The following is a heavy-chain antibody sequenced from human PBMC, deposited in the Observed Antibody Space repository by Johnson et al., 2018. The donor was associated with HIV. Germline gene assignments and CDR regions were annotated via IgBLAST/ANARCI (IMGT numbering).Heavy chain of an antibody. CDR1: GFTFSSYG. Sequence: QVQLVESGGGLVQSGGSLRLSCAASGFTFSSYGMHWVRQAPGKGLEWVSVIYSGGSTYYADSVKGRFTISRDNSKNTLYLQMNSLRPEDTAVYFCARDGKYSSIGPDAFDVWGQGTMVAVSS. V-gene: IGHV3-NL1*01. D-gene: IGHD6-13*01. CDR3: ARDGKYSSIGPDAFDV. CDR2: IYSGGST. J-gene: IGHJ3*01.